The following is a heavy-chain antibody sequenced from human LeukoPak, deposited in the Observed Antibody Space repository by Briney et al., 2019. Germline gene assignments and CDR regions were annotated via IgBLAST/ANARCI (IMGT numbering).Heavy chain of an antibody. V-gene: IGHV1-8*01. J-gene: IGHJ4*02. Sequence: ASVKVSCKASGYTFTSYDINWVRQATGQGLEWIGWMNPNSGDSGYAQKFQGRVTMTRNTSISTAYMELSSLRSDDTAVYYCARLRDDLLTGYAIFDYWGQGTLVTVSS. CDR1: GYTFTSYD. CDR2: MNPNSGDS. D-gene: IGHD3-9*01. CDR3: ARLRDDLLTGYAIFDY.